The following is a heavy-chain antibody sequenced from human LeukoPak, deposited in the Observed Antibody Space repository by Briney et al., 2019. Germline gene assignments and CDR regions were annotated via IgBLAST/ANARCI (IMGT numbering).Heavy chain of an antibody. CDR1: GFILSKYW. D-gene: IGHD1-1*01. J-gene: IGHJ3*02. CDR3: ARPGQRDAFDI. V-gene: IGHV3-7*01. Sequence: GGSLRLSCAASGFILSKYWMSWVRQAPGKGLEWVANIKEDGSEKHYVDSAKGRFTISRDNAKNSLYLQMNSLRAEDTAVYYCARPGQRDAFDIWGQGTMVTVSS. CDR2: IKEDGSEK.